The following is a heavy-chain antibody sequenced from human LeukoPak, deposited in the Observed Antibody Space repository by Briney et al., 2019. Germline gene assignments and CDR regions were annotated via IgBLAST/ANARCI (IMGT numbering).Heavy chain of an antibody. CDR2: IYWDDDK. V-gene: IGHV2-5*02. CDR1: GFSFNTTGVG. J-gene: IGHJ4*02. Sequence: SGPTLVKPTQTLTLTCTFSGFSFNTTGVGVGWIRQPPGKALEWLALIYWDDDKRYSPSLQSRLTITKDTSKNQVVLTMTSMDPVDTATYYCAHRLAWDYFDFWGQGTLVTVSS. CDR3: AHRLAWDYFDF.